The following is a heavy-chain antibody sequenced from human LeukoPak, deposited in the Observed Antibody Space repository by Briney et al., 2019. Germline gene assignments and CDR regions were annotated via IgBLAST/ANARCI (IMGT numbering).Heavy chain of an antibody. CDR1: GFTFSNAW. V-gene: IGHV3-15*01. CDR2: IKSKTDGGTT. Sequence: GGSLRLSGAASGFTFSNAWMSWVRQAPGKGLEWVGRIKSKTDGGTTDYPAPVKGRFTISRDDSKNTLYLQMNSLKTEDTAVYYCTTDYDSSWYSGFDYWGQGALVTVSS. J-gene: IGHJ4*02. CDR3: TTDYDSSWYSGFDY. D-gene: IGHD6-13*01.